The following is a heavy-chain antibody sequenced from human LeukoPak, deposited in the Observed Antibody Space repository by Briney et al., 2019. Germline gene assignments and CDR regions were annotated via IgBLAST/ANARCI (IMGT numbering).Heavy chain of an antibody. CDR1: GYTFISYD. D-gene: IGHD3-22*01. V-gene: IGHV1-8*01. J-gene: IGHJ4*02. Sequence: ASVKVSFKASGYTFISYDINWVRQATGQGLEWVGWMNPNSGITGYAQKFQGRVTMTRNTSISTAYMELSSLKSEDTAVYYCARGLYYYDSNGRTPYDYWGQGTLVTVSS. CDR3: ARGLYYYDSNGRTPYDY. CDR2: MNPNSGIT.